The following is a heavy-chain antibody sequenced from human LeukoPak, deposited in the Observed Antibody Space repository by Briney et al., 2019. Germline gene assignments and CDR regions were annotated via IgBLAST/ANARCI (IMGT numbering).Heavy chain of an antibody. CDR2: INTYNGNT. D-gene: IGHD6-19*01. Sequence: ASVKVSCKASGYAFTSYGISWARQAPGQGLEWMGWINTYNGNTNYAQNVQGRVTMTTDTSTSTAYMELRSLASDDTAVYYCARDPGGYTIPVVGTYYYAMDVWGQGTALSVSS. V-gene: IGHV1-18*01. J-gene: IGHJ6*02. CDR1: GYAFTSYG. CDR3: ARDPGGYTIPVVGTYYYAMDV.